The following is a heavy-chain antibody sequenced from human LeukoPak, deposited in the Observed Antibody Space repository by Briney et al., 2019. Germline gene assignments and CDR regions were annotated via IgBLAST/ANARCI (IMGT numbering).Heavy chain of an antibody. J-gene: IGHJ6*03. CDR3: AADLARGQPSPVSHHSYYYYYMDV. D-gene: IGHD1-14*01. Sequence: ASVKVSCKASGFTFTSSAVQWVRQARGQRLEWIGWIVVGSGNTNYAQKFQERVTITRDMSTSTAYMELSSLRSEDTAVYYCAADLARGQPSPVSHHSYYYYYMDVWGKGTTVTVSS. CDR1: GFTFTSSA. CDR2: IVVGSGNT. V-gene: IGHV1-58*01.